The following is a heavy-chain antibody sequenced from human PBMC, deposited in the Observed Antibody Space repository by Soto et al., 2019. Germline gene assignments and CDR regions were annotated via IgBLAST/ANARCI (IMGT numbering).Heavy chain of an antibody. CDR3: AAGAASSRNLAPYYLDF. CDR1: GGSMRNYF. CDR2: IHYSGTT. J-gene: IGHJ4*02. Sequence: SETLSLTCTVSGGSMRNYFWTWIRQPPGKGLEWIGYIHYSGTTSFFPSYNPSLRSRVTISGDTSKTQFSLKLLSVTTADTAVYFCAAGAASSRNLAPYYLDFWGQGTLVTVSS. D-gene: IGHD6-13*01. V-gene: IGHV4-59*01.